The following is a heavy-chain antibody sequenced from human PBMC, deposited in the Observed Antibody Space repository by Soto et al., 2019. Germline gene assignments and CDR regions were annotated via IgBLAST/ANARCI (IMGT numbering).Heavy chain of an antibody. J-gene: IGHJ6*02. V-gene: IGHV3-21*01. CDR3: ARVEVGAPMGPYYYGMDV. CDR2: ISSSSSYI. D-gene: IGHD2-15*01. CDR1: GFTFSSYS. Sequence: EVQLVESGGGLVKPGGSLRLSCAASGFTFSSYSMNWVRQAPGKGLEWVSSISSSSSYIYYADSVKGRFTISRDNAKNSLYLQMNSLRAEDTAVYYCARVEVGAPMGPYYYGMDVWGQGTTVTVSS.